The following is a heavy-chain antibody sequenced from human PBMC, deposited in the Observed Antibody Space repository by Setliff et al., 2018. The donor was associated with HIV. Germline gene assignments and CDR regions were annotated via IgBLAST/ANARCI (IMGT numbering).Heavy chain of an antibody. CDR2: INTNTGNP. Sequence: ASVKVSCKASGYTFTSYAMNWVRQAPGQGLEWMGWINTNTGNPTYAQGFTGRFVFSLDTSISTAYLQIDSLNAEDTAVYYCARYGSDWFFDLRGRGTLVTVSS. J-gene: IGHJ2*01. CDR3: ARYGSDWFFDL. D-gene: IGHD4-17*01. V-gene: IGHV7-4-1*01. CDR1: GYTFTSYA.